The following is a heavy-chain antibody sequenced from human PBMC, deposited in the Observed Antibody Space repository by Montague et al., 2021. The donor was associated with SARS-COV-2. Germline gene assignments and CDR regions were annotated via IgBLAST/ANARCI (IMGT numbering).Heavy chain of an antibody. D-gene: IGHD3-10*01. CDR2: IDCDDDK. V-gene: IGHV2-70*01. CDR3: ARGGNYYGSGRHAFDM. CDR1: GFSLSTSGMC. J-gene: IGHJ3*02. Sequence: PALVTPTQTLPLTCTFSGFSLSTSGMCVNWIRQPPGKALEWLALIDCDDDKYYSTSLKTRLTISKDTSKDQVVLTMTNMDPVDTATYYCARGGNYYGSGRHAFDMWGQGTMVTVSS.